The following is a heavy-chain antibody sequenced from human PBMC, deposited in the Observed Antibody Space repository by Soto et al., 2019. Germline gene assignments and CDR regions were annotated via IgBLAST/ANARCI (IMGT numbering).Heavy chain of an antibody. CDR3: ARAGNAYDILTGCSFYYFDY. J-gene: IGHJ4*02. V-gene: IGHV4-30-2*01. CDR1: GGSIGGGGDS. D-gene: IGHD3-9*01. CDR2: IYHSGST. Sequence: SETLSLTCGVSGGSIGGGGDSWSWIRQPPGKGLEWIGYIYHSGSTYYNPSLKSRVTISVDRSKNQFSLKLSSVTAADTAVYYCARAGNAYDILTGCSFYYFDYWGQGTLVTVSS.